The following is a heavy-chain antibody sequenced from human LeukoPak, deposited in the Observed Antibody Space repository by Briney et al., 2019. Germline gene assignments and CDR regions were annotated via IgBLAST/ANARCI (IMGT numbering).Heavy chain of an antibody. CDR2: ISSGTSTT. V-gene: IGHV3-48*02. CDR3: AKTTLAVAGNFDY. D-gene: IGHD6-19*01. Sequence: GGSLRLSCAASGFTFSPLGMNWVRQAPGRGLEWVSYISSGTSTTYYADSVKGRFTISRDNAKNSLYLQLNSLRDEDTAVYFCAKTTLAVAGNFDYWGQGTLVTVSS. CDR1: GFTFSPLG. J-gene: IGHJ4*02.